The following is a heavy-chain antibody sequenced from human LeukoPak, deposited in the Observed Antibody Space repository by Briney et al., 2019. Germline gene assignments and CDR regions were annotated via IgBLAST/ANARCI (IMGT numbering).Heavy chain of an antibody. CDR2: ISLYNGNR. V-gene: IGHV1-18*01. CDR1: GYTFTKYG. J-gene: IGHJ4*02. Sequence: ASVKVSCKASGYTFTKYGITWVRQAPGQGLEWMGWISLYNGNRNYAQKLQDRVTMTTDTSTSTAYMELRSLRSEDTAVYYCARGRGVYASSSTTFDYWGQGTLVTVSS. CDR3: ARGRGVYASSSTTFDY. D-gene: IGHD6-6*01.